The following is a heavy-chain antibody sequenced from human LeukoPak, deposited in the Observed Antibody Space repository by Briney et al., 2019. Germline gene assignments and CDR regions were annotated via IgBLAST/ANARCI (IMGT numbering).Heavy chain of an antibody. CDR3: ARFGGDXGXXYFDY. CDR2: IYYSGST. CDR1: GGSISSSDYY. J-gene: IGHJ4*01. Sequence: SETLSLTCTVSGGSISSSDYYWGWIRQPPGKGLEWIGYIYYSGSTNYNPSLKSRVTISVDTSKNQFSLKLSSVTAADTAVYYCARFGGDXGXXYFDYW. D-gene: IGHD4-17*01. V-gene: IGHV4-61*05.